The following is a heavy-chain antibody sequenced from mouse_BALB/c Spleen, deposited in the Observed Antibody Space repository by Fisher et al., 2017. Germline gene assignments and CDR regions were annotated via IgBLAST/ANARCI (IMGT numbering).Heavy chain of an antibody. D-gene: IGHD2-4*01. CDR3: ARFYDYGGAMDY. V-gene: IGHV5-12-1*01. Sequence: DRFTISRDNAKNTLYLQMNSLQTDDTARYYCARFYDYGGAMDYWGQGTSVTVSS. J-gene: IGHJ4*01.